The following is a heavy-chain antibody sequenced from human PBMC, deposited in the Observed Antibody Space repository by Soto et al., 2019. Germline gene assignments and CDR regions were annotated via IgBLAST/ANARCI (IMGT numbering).Heavy chain of an antibody. CDR3: AAAIQGGYYIELDY. V-gene: IGHV4-30-2*01. Sequence: SETLSLTCTVSGGSVGSSSYSWSWIRQTTGKGLELIGYFYPSGITDYNPYLQSRVTMSVDRSKNQFSLRLSSVTAADAAVYYCAAAIQGGYYIELDYWGQGPLVT. D-gene: IGHD3-22*01. J-gene: IGHJ4*02. CDR2: FYPSGIT. CDR1: GGSVGSSSYS.